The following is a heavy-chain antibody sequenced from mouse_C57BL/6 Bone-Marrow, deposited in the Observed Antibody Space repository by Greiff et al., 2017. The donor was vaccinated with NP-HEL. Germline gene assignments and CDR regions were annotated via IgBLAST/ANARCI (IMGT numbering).Heavy chain of an antibody. D-gene: IGHD1-1*01. CDR1: GFTFTDYY. V-gene: IGHV7-3*01. Sequence: EVKLMESGGGLVQPGGSLSLSCAASGFTFTDYYMSWVRQTPGKALEWLGFIRNKANGYTTEYSASVKGRFTISRDNSQSILYLQMNALRAEDSATYYCARWNYYGSSYWYFDVWGTGTTVTVSS. CDR2: IRNKANGYTT. J-gene: IGHJ1*03. CDR3: ARWNYYGSSYWYFDV.